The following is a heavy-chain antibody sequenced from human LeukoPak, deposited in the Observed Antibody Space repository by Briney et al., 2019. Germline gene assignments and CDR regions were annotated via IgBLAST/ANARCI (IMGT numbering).Heavy chain of an antibody. V-gene: IGHV3-13*01. CDR2: IGTAGDT. CDR1: GFTFSSYD. Sequence: GGSLRLSCAASGFTFSSYDMHWVRHVTGKGLEWVSGIGTAGDTYYPGSVKGRFTISRNNSKNTLYLQMNSLRAVDTAVYYWATGAAGIPSPFDYWGQGTLVTVSS. J-gene: IGHJ4*02. D-gene: IGHD6-13*01. CDR3: ATGAAGIPSPFDY.